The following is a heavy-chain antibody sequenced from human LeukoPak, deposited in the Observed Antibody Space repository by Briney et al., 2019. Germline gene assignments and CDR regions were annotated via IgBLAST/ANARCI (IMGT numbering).Heavy chain of an antibody. J-gene: IGHJ6*02. CDR3: ARCGGSSRTYYYYGMDV. D-gene: IGHD2-15*01. V-gene: IGHV4-59*01. CDR1: GGSISSYY. CDR2: IYYSGST. Sequence: PSETLSLTCTVSGGSISSYYWSWIRQPPGKGLEWIGYIYYSGSTNYNPSLKSRVTISVDTSKNQFSLKLSSVTAADTAVYYCARCGGSSRTYYYYGMDVWGQGTTVTVSS.